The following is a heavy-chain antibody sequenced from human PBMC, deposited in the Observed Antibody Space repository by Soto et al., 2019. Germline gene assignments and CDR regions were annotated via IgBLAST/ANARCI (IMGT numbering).Heavy chain of an antibody. D-gene: IGHD6-19*01. J-gene: IGHJ4*02. CDR3: AQTTGWPGFDY. V-gene: IGHV4-59*01. Sequence: QVHLQESGPGLVKPSETMSLTCTASGASIRNFYWNWVRQFPGKGLEWIGHIYNGERTNYNPSLKSRVTISVDSSKNQFSLKLSSVTVAETAVYYCAQTTGWPGFDYWGQGTRVAVSS. CDR1: GASIRNFY. CDR2: IYNGERT.